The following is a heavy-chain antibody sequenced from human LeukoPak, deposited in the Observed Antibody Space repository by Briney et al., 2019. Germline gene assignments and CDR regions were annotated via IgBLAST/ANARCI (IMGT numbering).Heavy chain of an antibody. J-gene: IGHJ4*02. D-gene: IGHD3-10*01. CDR1: GFTFSSYS. V-gene: IGHV3-7*01. CDR3: ARDCGGSGSPSPYFDY. CDR2: IKQDGSEK. Sequence: PRGSLRLSCAASGFTFSSYSMNWVRQAPGKGLEWVANIKQDGSEKYYVDSVKGRFTISRDNAKNSLYLQMNSLRAEDTAVYYCARDCGGSGSPSPYFDYWGQGTLVTVSS.